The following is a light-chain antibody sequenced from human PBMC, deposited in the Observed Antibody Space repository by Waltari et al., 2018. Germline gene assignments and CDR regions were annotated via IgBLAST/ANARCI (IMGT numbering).Light chain of an antibody. CDR1: SGHSSNI. V-gene: IGLV4-69*01. CDR3: QTGGHGTWV. J-gene: IGLJ3*02. Sequence: QLVLTQSPSASASLGDSVKLTCTLSSGHSSNIIAWLQQQPTKDPRYLMKVNSDGSHTKGDDSPDRFSGSSSGAERYLTISSLQSEDEADYYCQTGGHGTWVFGGGTKLTVL. CDR2: VNSDGSH.